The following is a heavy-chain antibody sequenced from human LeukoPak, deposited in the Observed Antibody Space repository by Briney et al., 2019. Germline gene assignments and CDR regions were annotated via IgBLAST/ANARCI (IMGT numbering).Heavy chain of an antibody. D-gene: IGHD3-10*01. CDR1: GYTFTGYY. J-gene: IGHJ6*02. CDR2: IIPILGIA. CDR3: ARVSITMVRDDYCYYGMDV. V-gene: IGHV1-69*04. Sequence: ASVKVSCKASGYTFTGYYMHWVRQAPGQGLEWMGRIIPILGIANYAQKFQGRVTITADKSTSTAYMELSSLRSEDTAVYYCARVSITMVRDDYCYYGMDVWGQGTTVTVSS.